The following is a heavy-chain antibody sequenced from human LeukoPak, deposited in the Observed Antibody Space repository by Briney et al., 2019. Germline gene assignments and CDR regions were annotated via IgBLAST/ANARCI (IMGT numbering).Heavy chain of an antibody. CDR3: ARAGVLRRGYSGYDNAFDI. CDR1: GGTFSSYA. CDR2: IIPIFGTA. Sequence: SVKVSFKASGGTFSSYAISWVRQAPGQGLEWMGRIIPIFGTANYAQKFQGRVTITTDESTSTAYMELSSLRSEDTAVYYCARAGVLRRGYSGYDNAFDIWGQGTMVTVS. D-gene: IGHD5-12*01. V-gene: IGHV1-69*05. J-gene: IGHJ3*02.